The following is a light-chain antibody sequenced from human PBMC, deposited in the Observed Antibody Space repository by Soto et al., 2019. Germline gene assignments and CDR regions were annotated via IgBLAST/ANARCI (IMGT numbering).Light chain of an antibody. CDR1: QGIRND. CDR3: LQDYNYPHT. V-gene: IGKV1-6*01. J-gene: IGKJ1*01. Sequence: AIQMTQSPSSLSASVGDRVTITCRASQGIRNDLGWYQQKPGKAPTVLIFAAASLQRGVPSRFSGSGSGTDFTLTISSLQPEDFATYYCLQDYNYPHTFGPGTKVEIK. CDR2: AAA.